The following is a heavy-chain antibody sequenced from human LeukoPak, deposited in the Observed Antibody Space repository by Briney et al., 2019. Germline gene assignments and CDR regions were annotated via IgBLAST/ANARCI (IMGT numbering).Heavy chain of an antibody. CDR2: IYYSGST. Sequence: SETLSLTCAVYGGSFRGYFWGWIRQPPGKGLEWIGYIYYSGSTNYSPSLKSRVTISVDTSKNQFSLKLSSVTAADTAVYYCARVGAREDYYYGMDVWGQGTTVTVSS. D-gene: IGHD1-26*01. CDR1: GGSFRGYF. CDR3: ARVGAREDYYYGMDV. V-gene: IGHV4-59*01. J-gene: IGHJ6*02.